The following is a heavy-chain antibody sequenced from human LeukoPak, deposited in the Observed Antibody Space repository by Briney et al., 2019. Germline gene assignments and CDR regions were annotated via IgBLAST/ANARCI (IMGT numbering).Heavy chain of an antibody. V-gene: IGHV1-69*13. CDR1: GGTFSSYA. J-gene: IGHJ4*02. CDR2: IIPIFGTA. CDR3: ARGVTMIVVGGYFDY. D-gene: IGHD3-22*01. Sequence: SVKVSCKASGGTFSSYAISWVRQAPGQGLEWMGGIIPIFGTANYAQKFQGRVTITADESTSTAYMELSSLRSEDTAVYYCARGVTMIVVGGYFDYWGQGTLVTVSS.